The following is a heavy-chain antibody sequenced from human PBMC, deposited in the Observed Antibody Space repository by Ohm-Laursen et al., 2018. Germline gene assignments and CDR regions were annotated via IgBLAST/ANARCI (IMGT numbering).Heavy chain of an antibody. CDR2: LKQDGSEI. V-gene: IGHV3-7*01. J-gene: IGHJ6*02. D-gene: IGHD3-22*01. Sequence: SLRLSCTASGFTFSSYWMSWVRQAPGKGLEWVASLKQDGSEIYYVDSVKGRFTISRDNAKDSLYLQINSLRVEDTAVYYCARDSSGSFYYYYGMDVWGQGTTVTVSS. CDR1: GFTFSSYW. CDR3: ARDSSGSFYYYYGMDV.